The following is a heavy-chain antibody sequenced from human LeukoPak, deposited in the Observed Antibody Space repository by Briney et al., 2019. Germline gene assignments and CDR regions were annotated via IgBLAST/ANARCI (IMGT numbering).Heavy chain of an antibody. Sequence: GGSLRLSCAASGFTFSSYSMNWVRQAPGEGLEWVSSISSSSSYIYYADSVKGRFTISRDNAKNSLYLQMNSLRAEDTAVYYCAGYCSGGSCPDYWGQGTLVTVSS. CDR2: ISSSSSYI. V-gene: IGHV3-21*01. CDR3: AGYCSGGSCPDY. J-gene: IGHJ4*02. D-gene: IGHD2-15*01. CDR1: GFTFSSYS.